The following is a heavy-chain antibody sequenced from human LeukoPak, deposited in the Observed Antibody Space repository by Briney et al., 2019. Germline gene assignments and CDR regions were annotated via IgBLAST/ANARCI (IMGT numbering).Heavy chain of an antibody. Sequence: GGSLRLSCTASGFTFTSYGMHWVRQAPGKGLEWVAFIRYDGSQNYYADSVKGRFTISRDNSKNTLYLQMNSLRAEDTAVYYCAKDGKELLWFGELSDYWGQGTLVTVSS. CDR3: AKDGKELLWFGELSDY. CDR2: IRYDGSQN. J-gene: IGHJ4*02. D-gene: IGHD3-10*01. CDR1: GFTFTSYG. V-gene: IGHV3-30*02.